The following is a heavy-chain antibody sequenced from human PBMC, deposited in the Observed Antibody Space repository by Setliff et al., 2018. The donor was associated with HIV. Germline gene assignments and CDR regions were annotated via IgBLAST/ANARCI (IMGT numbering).Heavy chain of an antibody. D-gene: IGHD3-16*01. CDR3: VKTTGSVLGTYYFDL. J-gene: IGHJ4*02. V-gene: IGHV3-53*03. Sequence: GGSLRLSCAASGFSVSRTYINWVRQPPGKGLEWVSVIYSGGTPDYADSVEGRFTISRDNTENSLYLQMHSLRPDDTAFYYCVKTTGSVLGTYYFDLWGQGTLVTVSS. CDR1: GFSVSRTY. CDR2: IYSGGTP.